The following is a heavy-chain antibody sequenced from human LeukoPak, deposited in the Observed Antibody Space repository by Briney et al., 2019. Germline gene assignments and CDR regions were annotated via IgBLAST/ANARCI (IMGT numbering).Heavy chain of an antibody. V-gene: IGHV3-30*18. D-gene: IGHD6-6*01. CDR3: AKDEDSSSPFDY. Sequence: GGSRRLSCAASGFTFSSYGMHWLRQAPGKGLEWVAVISYDGSNKYYADSVKGRFTIPRDNSKNTLYLQMNSLRAEETAVYYCAKDEDSSSPFDYWGQGTLVTASS. CDR1: GFTFSSYG. CDR2: ISYDGSNK. J-gene: IGHJ4*02.